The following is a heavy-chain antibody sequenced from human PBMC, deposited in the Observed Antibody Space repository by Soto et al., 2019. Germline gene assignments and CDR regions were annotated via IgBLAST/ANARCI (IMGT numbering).Heavy chain of an antibody. Sequence: EVQLLESGGGLVQPGGSLRLSCAASGFTFSSYAMNWVRQAPGKGLEWVSAISGSGGDTYYADSVKGRFTISRDNSKNTLYLQMNSLRVEDTAVYYCARGWQGDYWGQGTLVTVSS. CDR3: ARGWQGDY. CDR2: ISGSGGDT. D-gene: IGHD6-19*01. J-gene: IGHJ4*02. V-gene: IGHV3-23*01. CDR1: GFTFSSYA.